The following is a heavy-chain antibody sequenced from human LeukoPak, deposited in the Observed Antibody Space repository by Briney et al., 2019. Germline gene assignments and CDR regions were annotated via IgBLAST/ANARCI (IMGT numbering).Heavy chain of an antibody. CDR3: ARLHLTASLAAVYFDY. CDR1: GYSFTNYW. J-gene: IGHJ4*02. D-gene: IGHD2-21*02. CDR2: IYPGDSDT. V-gene: IGHV5-51*01. Sequence: GESLKISCKGSGYSFTNYWIGWVRQMPGKGLEWMGIIYPGDSDTRYSPSFQGQVTISADKSIRTAFLQWSSLKASDSAMYYCARLHLTASLAAVYFDYWGQGTLVTVSS.